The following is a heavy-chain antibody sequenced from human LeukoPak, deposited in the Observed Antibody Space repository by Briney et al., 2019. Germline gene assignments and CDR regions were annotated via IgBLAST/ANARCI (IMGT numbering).Heavy chain of an antibody. J-gene: IGHJ4*02. D-gene: IGHD3-10*01. CDR1: GYTFTNHG. CDR2: ISAYNGNA. Sequence: ASVKVSCKASGYTFTNHGITWVRQAPGQGLEWMGWISAYNGNADYAQSFQGRVTMTTDTSTSTAYMELRSLRSDDTAVYYCARDSGGSGSYSTFDYWGQGTLVTVSS. V-gene: IGHV1-18*01. CDR3: ARDSGGSGSYSTFDY.